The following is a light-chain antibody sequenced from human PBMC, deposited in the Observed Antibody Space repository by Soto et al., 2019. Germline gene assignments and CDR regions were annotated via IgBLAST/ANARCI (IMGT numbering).Light chain of an antibody. J-gene: IGKJ4*01. CDR3: QQYINWPPLT. Sequence: EIVLTQSPATLSVSPGERVTLSCRASQSVRSNLAWYQQKPGQAPRLLIFGASTRATNIPARFSGSGSGTEFTLTISSLQSEDSAVYYCQQYINWPPLTFGGGTKVDIK. CDR1: QSVRSN. CDR2: GAS. V-gene: IGKV3-15*01.